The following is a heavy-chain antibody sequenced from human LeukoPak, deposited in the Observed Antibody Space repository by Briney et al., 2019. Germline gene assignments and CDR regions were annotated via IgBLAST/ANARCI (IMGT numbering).Heavy chain of an antibody. D-gene: IGHD1-26*01. CDR3: ARGRGGSYYGYYYYYMDV. CDR1: GGSFSGYY. CDR2: INHSGST. Sequence: SETLSLTCAVYGGSFSGYYWSWIRQPPGKGLEWIGEINHSGSTNYNPSLKSRVTISVDTSKNQFSLKLSSVTAADTAVYYCARGRGGSYYGYYYYYMDVWGKGTTVTISS. J-gene: IGHJ6*03. V-gene: IGHV4-34*01.